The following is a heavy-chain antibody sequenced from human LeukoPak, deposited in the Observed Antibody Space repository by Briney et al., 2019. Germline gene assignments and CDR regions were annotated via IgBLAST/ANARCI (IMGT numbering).Heavy chain of an antibody. CDR3: ARGEWLRLIDY. D-gene: IGHD5-12*01. J-gene: IGHJ4*02. CDR1: GGSFSGYY. CDR2: INHSGST. V-gene: IGHV4-34*01. Sequence: PSETLSLTCAVYGGSFSGYYWSWIRQPPGKGLEWIGEINHSGSTNYNPSLKSRVTISVDTSKNQFSLKLSSVTAADTAVYYCARGEWLRLIDYWGQGTLVTVSS.